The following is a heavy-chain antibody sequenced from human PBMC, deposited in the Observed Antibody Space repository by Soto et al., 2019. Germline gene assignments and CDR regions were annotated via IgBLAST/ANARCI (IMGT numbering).Heavy chain of an antibody. Sequence: SETLSLSCTVSGGSISSYYWSWIRQPPGKGLEWIGYIYYSGSTNYNPSLKSRVTISVDTSKNQFSLKLSSVTAADTAVYYCARISVAGPYYYDMDVWGQGTTVTVSS. CDR3: ARISVAGPYYYDMDV. J-gene: IGHJ6*02. D-gene: IGHD6-19*01. CDR1: GGSISSYY. CDR2: IYYSGST. V-gene: IGHV4-59*01.